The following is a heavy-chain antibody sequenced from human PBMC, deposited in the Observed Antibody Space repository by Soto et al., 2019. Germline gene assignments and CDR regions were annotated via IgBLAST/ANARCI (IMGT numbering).Heavy chain of an antibody. J-gene: IGHJ4*02. V-gene: IGHV3-30*18. Sequence: GSLRVSSADSGFSSSSYGIHWVRQAPGKGLEWVAVISYDGSNKYYADSVKGRFTISRDNSKNTLYLQMNSLRAEDTAVYYCAKDRSLVRGPMPYWGQGTLVTVSS. D-gene: IGHD3-10*01. CDR3: AKDRSLVRGPMPY. CDR2: ISYDGSNK. CDR1: GFSSSSYG.